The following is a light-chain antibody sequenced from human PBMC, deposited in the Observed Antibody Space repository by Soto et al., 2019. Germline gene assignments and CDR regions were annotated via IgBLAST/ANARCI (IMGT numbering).Light chain of an antibody. V-gene: IGLV2-23*01. CDR3: CSYAGSSTDV. Sequence: QSALTQPASVSGSPGQSITISCTGTSSDVGNYNLVSWYQQHPGKAPKLMIYEGSKRPSGVSNRFSGSKSGNTASLTISGPQAEDEADYYCCSYAGSSTDVFGTGTKLTVL. CDR1: SSDVGNYNL. CDR2: EGS. J-gene: IGLJ1*01.